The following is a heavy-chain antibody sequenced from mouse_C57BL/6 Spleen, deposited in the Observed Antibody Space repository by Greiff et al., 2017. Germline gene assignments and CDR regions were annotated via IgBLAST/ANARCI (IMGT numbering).Heavy chain of an antibody. J-gene: IGHJ1*03. CDR3: AREGLRWYFDV. Sequence: QVQLKESGAELAKPGASVKLSCKASGYTFTSYWMHWVKQRPGKGLEWIGYINPSSGYTKYNQKFKDKATLTADKSSSTAYMQLSSLTYEDSAVYYCAREGLRWYFDVWGTGTTVTVSS. V-gene: IGHV1-7*01. D-gene: IGHD2-2*01. CDR2: INPSSGYT. CDR1: GYTFTSYW.